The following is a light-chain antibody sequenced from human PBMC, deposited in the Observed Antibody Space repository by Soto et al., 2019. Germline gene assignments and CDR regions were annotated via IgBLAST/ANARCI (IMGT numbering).Light chain of an antibody. Sequence: QSVLTQPPSASGSPGQSVTISCTGISSDVGGYNYVSWYQHHPGKAPKLMIYEVSKRPSGVPDRFSGSKSGNTASLTVSGLQAEDESDYYCSSNAGSIVVFGGGTKVTVL. CDR2: EVS. J-gene: IGLJ2*01. V-gene: IGLV2-8*01. CDR3: SSNAGSIVV. CDR1: SSDVGGYNY.